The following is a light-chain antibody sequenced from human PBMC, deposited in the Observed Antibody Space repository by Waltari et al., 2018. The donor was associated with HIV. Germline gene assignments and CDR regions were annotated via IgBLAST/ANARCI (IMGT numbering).Light chain of an antibody. CDR3: SSYTSSSTRV. V-gene: IGLV2-14*03. CDR1: SSAVGGYTY. CDR2: DVS. J-gene: IGLJ3*02. Sequence: QSALTQPPPVSGSPGQSITISCTGTSSAVGGYTYVSWYQQHPGKAPKLMIYDVSNRPSGVSNRFSGSKSGNTASLTISGLQAEDEADYYCSSYTSSSTRVFGGGTKLTVL.